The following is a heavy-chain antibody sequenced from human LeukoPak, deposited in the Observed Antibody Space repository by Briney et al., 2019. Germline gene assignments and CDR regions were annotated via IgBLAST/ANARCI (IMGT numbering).Heavy chain of an antibody. Sequence: GGSLRLSCAASGFTFSSYSMNWVRQAPGKGLEWVSSISSSSYIYYADSVKGRFTISRDNSKNTLYLQMNSLRAEDTAVYYCAKDPDQYSSSWYGPRFDYWGQGTLVTVSS. CDR1: GFTFSSYS. V-gene: IGHV3-21*04. CDR3: AKDPDQYSSSWYGPRFDY. D-gene: IGHD6-13*01. J-gene: IGHJ4*02. CDR2: ISSSSYI.